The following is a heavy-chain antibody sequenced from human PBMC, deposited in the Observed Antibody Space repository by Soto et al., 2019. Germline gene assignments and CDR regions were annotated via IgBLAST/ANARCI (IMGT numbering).Heavy chain of an antibody. D-gene: IGHD4-17*01. CDR3: ARDLLPFYGDSNLSYIDT. Sequence: PQASVKVSCKASGYTFTSYGISWVRQAPGQGLEWMGWISAYNGNTNYAQKLQGRVTMTTDTSTSTAYTELRSLRSDDTAVYYCARDLLPFYGDSNLSYIDTWGQGNLLPVSS. V-gene: IGHV1-18*04. J-gene: IGHJ4*02. CDR2: ISAYNGNT. CDR1: GYTFTSYG.